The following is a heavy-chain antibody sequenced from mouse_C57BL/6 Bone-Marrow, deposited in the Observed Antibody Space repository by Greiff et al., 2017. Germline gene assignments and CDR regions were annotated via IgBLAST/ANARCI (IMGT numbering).Heavy chain of an antibody. Sequence: EVQLKESGAELVKPGASVKLSCTASGFNIKDYYMHWVKQRTEQGLEWIGRIDPEDGETKYAPKFQGKATITADTSSNTAYLQLSSLTSEDTAVYYCARPITTVVATDWYFDVWGTGTTVTVSS. CDR3: ARPITTVVATDWYFDV. J-gene: IGHJ1*03. D-gene: IGHD1-1*01. CDR2: IDPEDGET. V-gene: IGHV14-2*01. CDR1: GFNIKDYY.